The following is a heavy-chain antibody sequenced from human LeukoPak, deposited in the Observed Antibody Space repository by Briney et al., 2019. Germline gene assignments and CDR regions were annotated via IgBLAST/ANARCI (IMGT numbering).Heavy chain of an antibody. CDR2: ISAYNGNT. CDR3: ARAPALRYFDWLGPLEHFDY. CDR1: GYTLTSYG. D-gene: IGHD3-9*01. V-gene: IGHV1-18*01. Sequence: ASVKVSCKASGYTLTSYGISWVRQAPGQGLEWMGWISAYNGNTNYAQKLQGRVTMTTDTSTSTAYMELRSLRSDDTAVYYCARAPALRYFDWLGPLEHFDYWGQGTLVTVSS. J-gene: IGHJ4*02.